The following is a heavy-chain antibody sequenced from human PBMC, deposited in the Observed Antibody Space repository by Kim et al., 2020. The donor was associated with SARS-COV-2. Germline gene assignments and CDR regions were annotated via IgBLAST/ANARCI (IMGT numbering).Heavy chain of an antibody. V-gene: IGHV3-23*01. CDR2: ISGTGGTT. Sequence: GGSLRLSCVTSGFTFRTYDMNWVRQAAGKGLEWVSSISGTGGTTYYADSVKGRFTISRDNSKNTLFLQMDNLRADDSAIYYCARDTLRVRGSGMVVWGHGTTVTVSS. D-gene: IGHD3-10*01. CDR3: ARDTLRVRGSGMVV. CDR1: GFTFRTYD. J-gene: IGHJ6*02.